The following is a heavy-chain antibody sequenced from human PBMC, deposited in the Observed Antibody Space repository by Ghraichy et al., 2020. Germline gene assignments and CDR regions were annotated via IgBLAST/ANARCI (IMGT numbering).Heavy chain of an antibody. J-gene: IGHJ4*02. CDR3: ARGRRFSIYYFDY. Sequence: ESLNISCAVYGGSFSGYYWSWIRQPPGKGLEWIGEINHSGSTNYNPSLKSRVTISVDTSKNQFSLKLSSVTAADTAVYYCARGRRFSIYYFDYWGQGTLVTVSS. CDR1: GGSFSGYY. V-gene: IGHV4-34*01. D-gene: IGHD2/OR15-2a*01. CDR2: INHSGST.